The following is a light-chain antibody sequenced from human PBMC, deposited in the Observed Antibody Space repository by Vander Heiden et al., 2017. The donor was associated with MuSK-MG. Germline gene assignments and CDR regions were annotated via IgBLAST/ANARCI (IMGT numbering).Light chain of an antibody. CDR2: QDN. J-gene: IGLJ2*01. V-gene: IGLV3-1*01. CDR1: NLGRQC. CDR3: QAWDNTSVV. Sequence: SYDLTQPHSLSVSPGQTASIACSGQNLGRQCCYWYQQRPGQSPVLLIYQDNRRPSGIPGRFSGSNSGDIATLTISGTQDLDEADYYCQAWDNTSVVFGGGTKLTVL.